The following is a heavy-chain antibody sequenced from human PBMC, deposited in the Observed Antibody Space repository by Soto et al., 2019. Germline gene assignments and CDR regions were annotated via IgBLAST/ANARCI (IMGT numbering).Heavy chain of an antibody. Sequence: ASVKVSCKVSGYTLTELSMHWVRQAPGKGLEWMGGFDPEDGETIYAQKFQGRVTMTEDTSTDTAYMELSSLRSEDTAVYYCATGDYYGSGSYSHNWFDPWGQGTLVTVSS. CDR2: FDPEDGET. J-gene: IGHJ5*02. CDR3: ATGDYYGSGSYSHNWFDP. CDR1: GYTLTELS. V-gene: IGHV1-24*01. D-gene: IGHD3-10*01.